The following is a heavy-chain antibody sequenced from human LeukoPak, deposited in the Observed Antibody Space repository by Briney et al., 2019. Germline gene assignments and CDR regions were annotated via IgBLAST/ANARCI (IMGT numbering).Heavy chain of an antibody. J-gene: IGHJ4*02. D-gene: IGHD3-10*01. CDR3: ARAWYGSGSYHFDY. CDR2: IYYSGST. Sequence: SETLSLTCTVSSGSISSYYWSWIRQPPGKGLEWIGYIYYSGSTNYNPSLKSRVTISVDTSKNQFSLKLSSVTAADTAVYYCARAWYGSGSYHFDYWGQGTLVTVSS. V-gene: IGHV4-59*01. CDR1: SGSISSYY.